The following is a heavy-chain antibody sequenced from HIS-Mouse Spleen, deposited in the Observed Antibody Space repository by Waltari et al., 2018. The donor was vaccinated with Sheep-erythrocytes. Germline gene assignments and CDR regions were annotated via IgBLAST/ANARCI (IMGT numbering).Heavy chain of an antibody. CDR2: ISYDGSNK. CDR1: GFTFSSYG. J-gene: IGHJ4*02. V-gene: IGHV3-30*18. D-gene: IGHD3-22*01. CDR3: AKGTFYDSSGYYFDY. Sequence: QVQLVESGGGVVQPGRSLRLSCAASGFTFSSYGMHWVRQAPGKGLEGVAVISYDGSNKYYADSVKGRFTISRDNSKNTLYLQMNSLRAEDTAVYYCAKGTFYDSSGYYFDYWGQGTLVTVSS.